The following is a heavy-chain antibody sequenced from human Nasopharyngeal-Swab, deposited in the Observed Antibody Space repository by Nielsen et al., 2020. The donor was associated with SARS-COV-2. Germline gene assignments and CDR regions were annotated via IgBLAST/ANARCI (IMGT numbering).Heavy chain of an antibody. J-gene: IGHJ6*03. Sequence: GGSLRLSCAASGFTFSSYAMHWVRQAPGKGLEWVAVISYGGSNKYYADSVKGRFTISRDNSKNTLYLQMNSLRAEDTAVYYCAKDGRVDIVATGYYYYYYMDVWGKGTTVTVSS. V-gene: IGHV3-30*18. CDR2: ISYGGSNK. CDR1: GFTFSSYA. CDR3: AKDGRVDIVATGYYYYYYMDV. D-gene: IGHD5-12*01.